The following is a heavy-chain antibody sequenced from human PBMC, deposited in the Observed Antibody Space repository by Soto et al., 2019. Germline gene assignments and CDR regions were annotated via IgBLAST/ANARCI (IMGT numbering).Heavy chain of an antibody. CDR3: ARGPPVAAAGPVSFGP. CDR2: ISAYNGNT. D-gene: IGHD6-13*01. CDR1: GYTFTSYG. J-gene: IGHJ5*02. Sequence: GASVKVSCKASGYTFTSYGINWVRQAPGQGLEWMGWISAYNGNTNYAQKLQGRVTMTTDTSTSTAYMELRSLRSDDTAVYYCARGPPVAAAGPVSFGPWGQGTLVTVSS. V-gene: IGHV1-18*01.